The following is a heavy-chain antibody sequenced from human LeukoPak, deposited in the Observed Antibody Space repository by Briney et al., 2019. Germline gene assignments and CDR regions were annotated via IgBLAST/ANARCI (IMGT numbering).Heavy chain of an antibody. J-gene: IGHJ3*02. V-gene: IGHV3-30*02. D-gene: IGHD6-13*01. CDR1: GFTISIYG. Sequence: GGTLRLSRVVSGFTISIYGTHGVREAPAKGVEGVAFIRYDGSYKKHAASVKGRFTISRDNSKHTLYLQMNSLRAEDMGLYYCAKGVSSWYGGAFDIWGQGTMVTVSS. CDR2: IRYDGSYK. CDR3: AKGVSSWYGGAFDI.